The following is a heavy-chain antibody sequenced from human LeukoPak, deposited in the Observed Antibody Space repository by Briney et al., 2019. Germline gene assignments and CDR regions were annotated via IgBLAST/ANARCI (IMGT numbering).Heavy chain of an antibody. D-gene: IGHD4-17*01. CDR3: ARVNYGDYVDY. V-gene: IGHV3-30*02. J-gene: IGHJ4*02. CDR2: IHYDGSNK. Sequence: GGSLRLSCAASGFTFSSYAMHWVRQAPGKGLEWVAFIHYDGSNKYYADSVKGRFTISRDNSKNTLYLQMNSLRAEDTAVYYCARVNYGDYVDYWGQGTLVTVSS. CDR1: GFTFSSYA.